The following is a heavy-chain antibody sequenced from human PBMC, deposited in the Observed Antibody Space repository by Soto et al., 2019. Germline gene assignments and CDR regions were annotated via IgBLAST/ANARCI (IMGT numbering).Heavy chain of an antibody. CDR1: GFTFSSSN. J-gene: IGHJ4*02. Sequence: GGSLRLSCEAAGFTFSSSNWNWVRQAPGKGLEWVSYISYSSGNIYYADSVKGRFTISRDNAKNSLYLQMNSLRDEDTAVYYCARAPGESGSYYGLFDYWGQGTLVTVSS. CDR3: ARAPGESGSYYGLFDY. V-gene: IGHV3-48*02. D-gene: IGHD1-26*01. CDR2: ISYSSGNI.